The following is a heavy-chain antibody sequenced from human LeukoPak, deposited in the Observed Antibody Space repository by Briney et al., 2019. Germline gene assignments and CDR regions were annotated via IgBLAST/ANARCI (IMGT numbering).Heavy chain of an antibody. CDR2: IYADGRT. CDR1: GFTVSNDY. J-gene: IGHJ5*02. CDR3: ARERAGAQSWVALDP. Sequence: GGSLRLSCAASGFTVSNDYMVWVRQAPGKGLEWVSLIYADGRTFYGDSVKGRFTITRDNFKNTMYLQMSSLSPEDTALYYCARERAGAQSWVALDPWGQGTLVTVSS. D-gene: IGHD1-1*01. V-gene: IGHV3-66*02.